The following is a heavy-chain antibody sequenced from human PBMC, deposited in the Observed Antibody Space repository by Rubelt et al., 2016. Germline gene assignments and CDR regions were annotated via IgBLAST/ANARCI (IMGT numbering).Heavy chain of an antibody. J-gene: IGHJ4*02. V-gene: IGHV4-34*01. CDR2: INHSGST. Sequence: QVQLQQWGAGLLKPSETLSLTCAVYGGSFSGYYWRWIRQHPGKGLEWIGEINHSGSTNYNPSLKSRVTISVDTSKNQFSRKRSAVTAADTAVYYWARAVGDAAMADSWGQGTLVTVSS. CDR3: ARAVGDAAMADS. CDR1: GGSFSGYY. D-gene: IGHD5-18*01.